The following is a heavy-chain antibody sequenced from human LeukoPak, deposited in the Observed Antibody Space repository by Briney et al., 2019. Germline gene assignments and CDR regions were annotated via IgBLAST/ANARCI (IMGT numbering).Heavy chain of an antibody. CDR2: IYYSGST. CDR3: ARPRTRLAWFDP. V-gene: IGHV4-39*01. CDR1: GGSISSSSYY. J-gene: IGHJ5*02. D-gene: IGHD6-19*01. Sequence: SETLSLTCIVSGGSISSSSYYWAWIRQPPGKGLEWIGSIYYSGSTYYNPSLKSRGTISVDTSKNQFSLKLRSVTAADTAVYYCARPRTRLAWFDPWGQGILVTVSS.